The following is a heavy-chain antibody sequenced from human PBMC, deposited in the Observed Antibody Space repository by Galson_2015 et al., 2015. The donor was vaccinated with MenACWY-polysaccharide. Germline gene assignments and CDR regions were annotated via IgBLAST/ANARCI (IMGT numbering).Heavy chain of an antibody. V-gene: IGHV3-30*03. CDR2: ISYDGSNK. Sequence: SLRLSCAASGFTFDDYGMSWVRQAPGKGLEWVAVISYDGSNKYYADSVKGRFTISRDNSKNTLYLQMNSLRAEDTAVYYCARGLPGGSGPEDDAFDIWGQGTMVTVSS. CDR1: GFTFDDYG. D-gene: IGHD1-26*01. CDR3: ARGLPGGSGPEDDAFDI. J-gene: IGHJ3*02.